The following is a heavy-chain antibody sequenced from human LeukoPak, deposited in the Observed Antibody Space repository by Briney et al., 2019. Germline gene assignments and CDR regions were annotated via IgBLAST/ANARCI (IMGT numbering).Heavy chain of an antibody. V-gene: IGHV4-30-4*01. J-gene: IGHJ6*02. CDR3: ARDVVPAAPVHYYYGMDV. D-gene: IGHD2-2*01. CDR1: GGSISSGDYY. CDR2: IYYSGST. Sequence: SETLSLTCTVSGGSISSGDYYWSWIRQPPGKGLEWIGYIYYSGSTYYNPSLKSRVTISVDTSKNQFSLKLSFVTAADTAVYYCARDVVPAAPVHYYYGMDVWGQGTTVTVFS.